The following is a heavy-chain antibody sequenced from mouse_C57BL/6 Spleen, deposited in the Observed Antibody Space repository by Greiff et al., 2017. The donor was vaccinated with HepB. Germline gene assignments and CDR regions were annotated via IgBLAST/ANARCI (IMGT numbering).Heavy chain of an antibody. CDR1: GYTFTNYW. V-gene: IGHV1-63*01. CDR2: IYPGGGYT. J-gene: IGHJ2*01. D-gene: IGHD2-5*01. Sequence: VQLQQSGAELVRPGTSVKMSCKASGYTFTNYWIGWAKQRPGHGLEWIGDIYPGGGYTNYNEKFKGKATLTADKASSTAYMQFSSLTSEDSAIYYCARFYSNYGGYYFDYWGQGTTLTVSS. CDR3: ARFYSNYGGYYFDY.